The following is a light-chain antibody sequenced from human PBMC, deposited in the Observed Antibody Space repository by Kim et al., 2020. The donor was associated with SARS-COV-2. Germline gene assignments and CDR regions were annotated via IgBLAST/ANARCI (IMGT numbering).Light chain of an antibody. V-gene: IGLV3-19*01. CDR3: NSRDSNDYVV. CDR1: SIRSYY. J-gene: IGLJ2*01. Sequence: SSELTQDPAVSVALGQTVRITCQGDSIRSYYATWYQQKPGQAPKVVIYGKDNRPSGVPDRFSGSSSGNTAYLTITGTQAGDEADYYCNSRDSNDYVVFGG. CDR2: GKD.